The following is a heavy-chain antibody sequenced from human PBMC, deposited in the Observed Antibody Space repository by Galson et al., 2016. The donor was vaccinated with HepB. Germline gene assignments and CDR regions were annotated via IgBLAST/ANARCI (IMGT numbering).Heavy chain of an antibody. CDR2: ISWNSGTI. CDR1: GFTFDDYA. D-gene: IGHD5-12*01. Sequence: SLRLSCAASGFTFDDYAMHWVRQAPGKGLEWVSGISWNSGTIGYADSVKGRFTISRDNAKNSLYLKMNSLRAEDTALYYCAKEIRLGSGNGSYFDYWGQGTLVTVSS. V-gene: IGHV3-9*01. CDR3: AKEIRLGSGNGSYFDY. J-gene: IGHJ4*02.